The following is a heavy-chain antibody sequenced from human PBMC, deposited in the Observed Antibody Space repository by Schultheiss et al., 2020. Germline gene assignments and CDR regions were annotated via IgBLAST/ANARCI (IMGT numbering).Heavy chain of an antibody. V-gene: IGHV1-69*02. Sequence: SVKVSCKASGGSFTTYTIDWVRLAPGHGLEWMGRIIPIVNISNYSHKFQGRVSITADKSTSTAYMELTSLTSDDTAVYYCASGDSSGRNGGVQHWGQGTLVTVSS. J-gene: IGHJ1*01. D-gene: IGHD3-22*01. CDR2: IIPIVNIS. CDR3: ASGDSSGRNGGVQH. CDR1: GGSFTTYT.